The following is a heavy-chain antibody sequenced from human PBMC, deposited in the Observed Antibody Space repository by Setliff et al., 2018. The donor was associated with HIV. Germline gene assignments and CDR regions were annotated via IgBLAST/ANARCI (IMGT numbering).Heavy chain of an antibody. CDR2: INSRSDTI. CDR3: AKFEYSTSSQGY. CDR1: GFLFSSYS. D-gene: IGHD6-13*01. J-gene: IGHJ1*01. V-gene: IGHV3-48*01. Sequence: PGESLKISCAASGFLFSSYSMNWVRQTPGKGLEWVSYINSRSDTIYYADSVKGRFTISRDNARNSLYLQMNSLRVEDTALYYCAKFEYSTSSQGYWGQGALVTVSS.